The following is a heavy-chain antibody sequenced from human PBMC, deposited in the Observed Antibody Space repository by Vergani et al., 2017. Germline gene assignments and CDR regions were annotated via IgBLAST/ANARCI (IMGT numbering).Heavy chain of an antibody. V-gene: IGHV6-1*01. J-gene: IGHJ6*02. CDR2: TYYRSKWYN. CDR3: AREWVVGTPRSHYGMVV. Sequence: QVQLQESGPGLVKHSQTLSLTCAISGDSVSSNSAAWNWIRQSPSRDLEWLGRTYYRSKWYNDYAVSVKSRITINPDTSENQFSLQLNSVTPEDTAVYYCAREWVVGTPRSHYGMVVWGQGTTVTVSS. CDR1: GDSVSSNSAA. D-gene: IGHD1-7*01.